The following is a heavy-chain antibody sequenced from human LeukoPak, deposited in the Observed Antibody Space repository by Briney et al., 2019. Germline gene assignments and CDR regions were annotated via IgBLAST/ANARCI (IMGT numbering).Heavy chain of an antibody. CDR3: ARAHNWKYGSFDF. D-gene: IGHD1-7*01. CDR1: GFTFSSYS. Sequence: GGSLRLSCAASGFTFSSYSINWVRQAPGKGLEWVSCISSSSSYIYYADSVKGRFTISRDNAKNSLYLQMNSLRAEDTAVYYCARAHNWKYGSFDFWGQGTLVTVSS. V-gene: IGHV3-21*01. CDR2: ISSSSSYI. J-gene: IGHJ4*02.